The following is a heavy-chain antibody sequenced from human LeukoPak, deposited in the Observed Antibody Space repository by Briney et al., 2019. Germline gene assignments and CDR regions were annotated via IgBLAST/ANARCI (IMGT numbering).Heavy chain of an antibody. J-gene: IGHJ6*03. V-gene: IGHV3-49*03. CDR2: IKSTAYGGIT. Sequence: GGSLRLSCAASGFTFSSYGMSWFRQAPGKGLEWVCFIKSTAYGGITEYAASVIDRFTVSRDESKSITYLQMNSLKTEDTAMYYCARGGRGGYDWSGAYKYYYMDVWGKGTTVTVSS. D-gene: IGHD5-12*01. CDR3: ARGGRGGYDWSGAYKYYYMDV. CDR1: GFTFSSYG.